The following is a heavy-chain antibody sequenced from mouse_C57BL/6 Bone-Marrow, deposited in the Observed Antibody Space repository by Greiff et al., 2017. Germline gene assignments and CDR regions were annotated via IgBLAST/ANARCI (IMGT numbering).Heavy chain of an antibody. J-gene: IGHJ3*01. Sequence: EVKLVESGGGLVQPGGSLSLSCAASGFTFTDYYMSWVRQPPGKALEWLGFIRNKANGYTTESSASVKGRFTISRDNSQSILYLQMNALRAEDSATYYCARYDGYYVAYWGQGTLVTVSA. D-gene: IGHD2-3*01. V-gene: IGHV7-3*01. CDR1: GFTFTDYY. CDR2: IRNKANGYTT. CDR3: ARYDGYYVAY.